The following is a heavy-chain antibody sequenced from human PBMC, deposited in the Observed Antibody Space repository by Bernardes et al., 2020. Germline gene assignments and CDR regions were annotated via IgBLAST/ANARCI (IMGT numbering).Heavy chain of an antibody. CDR2: ISGSGGST. Sequence: GGSLRLSCAASGFTFSSYAMSWVRQAPGKGLEWVSAISGSGGSTYYADSVKGRFTISRDNSKNTLYLQMNSLRAEDTAVYYCAKDLTMVRAPLSLLNWGQGTLVTVSS. CDR3: AKDLTMVRAPLSLLN. CDR1: GFTFSSYA. J-gene: IGHJ4*02. D-gene: IGHD3-10*01. V-gene: IGHV3-23*01.